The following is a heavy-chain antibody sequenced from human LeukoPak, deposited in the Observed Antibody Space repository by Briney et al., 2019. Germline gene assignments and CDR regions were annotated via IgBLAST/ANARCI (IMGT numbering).Heavy chain of an antibody. CDR2: FDPEDGET. CDR1: GYTLTELS. J-gene: IGHJ5*02. Sequence: ASVKVSCKVSGYTLTELSMHWVRQAPGKGLEWMGGFDPEDGETIYAQKFQGRVTMTRDTSISTAYMELSRLRSDDTAVYYCAREVVAAGNWFDPWGQGTLVTVSS. V-gene: IGHV1-24*01. CDR3: AREVVAAGNWFDP. D-gene: IGHD2-15*01.